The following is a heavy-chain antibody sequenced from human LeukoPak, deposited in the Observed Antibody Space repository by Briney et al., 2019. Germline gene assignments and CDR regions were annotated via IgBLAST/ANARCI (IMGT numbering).Heavy chain of an antibody. CDR3: ARDLGDLYYYGSVPDY. J-gene: IGHJ4*02. Sequence: ASVKVSCKASGYTFTGYYMHWVRQAPGQGLEWMGWINPNSGGTNCAQKFQGRVTMTRDTSISTAYMELSRLRSDDTAVYYCARDLGDLYYYGSVPDYWGQGTLVTVSS. D-gene: IGHD3-10*01. V-gene: IGHV1-2*02. CDR1: GYTFTGYY. CDR2: INPNSGGT.